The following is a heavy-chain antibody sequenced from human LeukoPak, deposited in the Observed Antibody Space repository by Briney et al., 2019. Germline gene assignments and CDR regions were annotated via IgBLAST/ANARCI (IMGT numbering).Heavy chain of an antibody. Sequence: ASVKVSCKASGGTFSSYAISWVRQAPGQGLEWMGGIIPIFGTANYAQKFQGRVTITADESTSTAYMELSSLRSEDTAVYYCARDREYTSGWYDFDYWGQGTLVTVSS. D-gene: IGHD6-19*01. CDR2: IIPIFGTA. J-gene: IGHJ4*02. CDR1: GGTFSSYA. V-gene: IGHV1-69*13. CDR3: ARDREYTSGWYDFDY.